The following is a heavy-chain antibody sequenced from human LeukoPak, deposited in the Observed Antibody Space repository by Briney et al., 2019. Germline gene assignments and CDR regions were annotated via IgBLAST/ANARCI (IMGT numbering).Heavy chain of an antibody. Sequence: GGSLRLSCAASGFTFSGYAMSWVRQAPGKGLEWVSAISGSGGSTYYADSVKGRFTISRDNSKNTLYLQMNSLRAEDTAVYYCAKDSLVGATPFIFDSWGQGTLVTVSS. V-gene: IGHV3-23*01. CDR2: ISGSGGST. J-gene: IGHJ4*02. D-gene: IGHD1-26*01. CDR1: GFTFSGYA. CDR3: AKDSLVGATPFIFDS.